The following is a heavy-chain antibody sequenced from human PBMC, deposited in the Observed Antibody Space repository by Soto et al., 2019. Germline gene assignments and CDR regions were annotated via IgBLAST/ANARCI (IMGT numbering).Heavy chain of an antibody. V-gene: IGHV3-30-3*01. CDR2: ISYDGSNK. J-gene: IGHJ4*02. CDR3: ARSAKPYYDSSGYCSHFDY. CDR1: GFTFSSYA. D-gene: IGHD3-22*01. Sequence: QVQLVESGGGVVQPGRSLRLSCAASGFTFSSYAMHWVRQAPGKGLEWVAVISYDGSNKYYADSVKGRFTISRDNSKNTLYLQMNSLRAEDTAVYYCARSAKPYYDSSGYCSHFDYWGQGTLVTVSS.